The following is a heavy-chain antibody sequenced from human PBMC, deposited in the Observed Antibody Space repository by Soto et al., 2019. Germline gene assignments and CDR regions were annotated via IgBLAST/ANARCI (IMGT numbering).Heavy chain of an antibody. V-gene: IGHV1-46*01. CDR2: INPSGGRT. J-gene: IGHJ6*02. CDR3: ARERGIRAVEGPIDYYYGMDV. CDR1: GYTFTTYY. D-gene: IGHD6-19*01. Sequence: GASVKVSCKASGYTFTTYYMHWVRQAPGQGLEWMGIINPSGGRTSYAQKFQGRVTMTRDTSTSTVYMELSSLRSEDTAVYYCARERGIRAVEGPIDYYYGMDVWGQGTTVTVSS.